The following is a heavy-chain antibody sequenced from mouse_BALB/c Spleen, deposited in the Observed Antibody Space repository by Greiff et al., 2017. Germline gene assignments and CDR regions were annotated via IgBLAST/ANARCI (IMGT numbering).Heavy chain of an antibody. CDR2: INPSNGGT. V-gene: IGHV1S81*02. D-gene: IGHD2-1*01. J-gene: IGHJ4*01. Sequence: VQLQQPGAELVKPGASVKLSCKASGYTFTSYYMYWVKQRPGQGLEWIGGINPSNGGTNFNEKFKSKATLTVDKSSSTAYMQLSSLTSEDSAVYYCTREGNYYAMDYWGQGTSVTVSS. CDR3: TREGNYYAMDY. CDR1: GYTFTSYY.